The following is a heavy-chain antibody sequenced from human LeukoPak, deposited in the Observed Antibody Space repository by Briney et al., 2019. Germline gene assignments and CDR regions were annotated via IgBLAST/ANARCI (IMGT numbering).Heavy chain of an antibody. D-gene: IGHD6-19*01. V-gene: IGHV1-24*01. CDR1: GYTLTELS. CDR3: ATLKWAVGHGAFDI. J-gene: IGHJ3*02. CDR2: FDPEDGET. Sequence: ASVKVSCKVSGYTLTELSMHWVRQAPGKGLEWMGGFDPEDGETIYAQKFQGRVTMTEDTSTDTAYMELSSLRSEDTAVYYCATLKWAVGHGAFDIWGQGTMVTVSS.